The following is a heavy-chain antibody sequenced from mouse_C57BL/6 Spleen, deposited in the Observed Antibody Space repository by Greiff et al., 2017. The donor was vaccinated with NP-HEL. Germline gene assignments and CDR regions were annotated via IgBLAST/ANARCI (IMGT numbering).Heavy chain of an antibody. CDR3: ARGGGTEFAY. V-gene: IGHV2-2*01. CDR1: GFSLTSYG. D-gene: IGHD4-1*01. CDR2: IWSGGST. Sequence: QVQLQQSGPGLVQPSQSLSITCTVSGFSLTSYGVHWVRQSPGKGLEWLGVIWSGGSTDYNAAFISRLSISKDNSKSPVFFKMNSLHADDTAIYYCARGGGTEFAYWGQGTLVTVSA. J-gene: IGHJ3*01.